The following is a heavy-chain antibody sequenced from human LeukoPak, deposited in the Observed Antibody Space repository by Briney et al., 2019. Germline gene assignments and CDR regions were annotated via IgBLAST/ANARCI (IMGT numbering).Heavy chain of an antibody. CDR3: ARLEYYFDY. V-gene: IGHV4-34*01. CDR1: GGSFSGYY. CDR2: INHSGST. Sequence: SETLSLTCAVYGGSFSGYYWSWIRQPPGKGLEWIGEINHSGSTNYNPSLKSRVTISVDTSKNQFSLKLSSVTAADTAVYYCARLEYYFDYWGQGTLVTVSS. J-gene: IGHJ4*02.